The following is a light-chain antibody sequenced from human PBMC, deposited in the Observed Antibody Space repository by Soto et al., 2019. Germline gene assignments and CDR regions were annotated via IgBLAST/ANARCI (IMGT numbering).Light chain of an antibody. J-gene: IGKJ2*01. CDR3: QQSYVSPDT. V-gene: IGKV1-39*01. CDR2: AAS. Sequence: DIQMTQSPSSLSASVGDRVTIPCRARQSISYYLNWYQQKPGKAPELLIYAASSLQSGVPSRFSGSGSGTEFTLTISSLQPEDFATYFCQQSYVSPDTVGQVTMVDIK. CDR1: QSISYY.